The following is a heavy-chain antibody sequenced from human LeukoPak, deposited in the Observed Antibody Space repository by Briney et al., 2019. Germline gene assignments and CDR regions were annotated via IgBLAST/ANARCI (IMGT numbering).Heavy chain of an antibody. D-gene: IGHD3-10*01. CDR1: GGSISSSSYY. V-gene: IGHV4-39*07. J-gene: IGHJ5*02. Sequence: KASETLSLTCTVSGGSISSSSYYWGWIRQPPGQGLEWIGEINHSGSTNYNPSLKSRVTISVDTSKNQFSLKLSSVTAADTAVYYCASGCRGWFDPWGQGTLVTVSS. CDR2: INHSGST. CDR3: ASGCRGWFDP.